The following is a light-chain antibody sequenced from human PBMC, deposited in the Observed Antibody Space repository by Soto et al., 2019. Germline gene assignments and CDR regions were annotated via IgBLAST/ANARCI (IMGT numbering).Light chain of an antibody. CDR2: EGS. Sequence: SVLTQPASVSGSPGQSITISCTGTSSDVGSYNLVSRYQQHPGKAPKLMIYEGSKRPSGVSNRFSGSKSGNTASLTISGLQAEDEADYYCCSYAGSSTNVFGTGTKVTVL. CDR1: SSDVGSYNL. V-gene: IGLV2-23*01. J-gene: IGLJ1*01. CDR3: CSYAGSSTNV.